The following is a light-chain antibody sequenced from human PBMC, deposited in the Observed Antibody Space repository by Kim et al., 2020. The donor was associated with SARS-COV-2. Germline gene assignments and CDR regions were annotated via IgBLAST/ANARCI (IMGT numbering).Light chain of an antibody. Sequence: VAVGQTVRITCQGDSRRSYYASWYQQKPGQAPVLVIYGKNNRPSGIPDRFSGSSSGNTASLTITGAQAEDEADYYCNSRDSSGNLVFGGGTQLTVL. J-gene: IGLJ2*01. CDR1: SRRSYY. CDR3: NSRDSSGNLV. V-gene: IGLV3-19*01. CDR2: GKN.